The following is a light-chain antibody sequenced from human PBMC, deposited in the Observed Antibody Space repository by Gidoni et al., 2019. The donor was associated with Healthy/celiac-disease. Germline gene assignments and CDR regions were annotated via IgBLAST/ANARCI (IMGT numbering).Light chain of an antibody. V-gene: IGKV2-28*01. CDR2: LGS. CDR1: QSLLHSNGYNY. J-gene: IGKJ1*01. CDR3: MQALQTPPT. Sequence: DIVMTQSPLSLPVTPGEPASISCRSSQSLLHSNGYNYLDWYLQKPGQSPQLLIYLGSNRASGVPDMFSGSGSGTDFTLKISRVEAEDVGVYYCMQALQTPPTFXXXTKVEIK.